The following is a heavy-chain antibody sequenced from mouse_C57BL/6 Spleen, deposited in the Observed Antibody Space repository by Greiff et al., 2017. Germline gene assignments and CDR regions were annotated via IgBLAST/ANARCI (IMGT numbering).Heavy chain of an antibody. V-gene: IGHV1-5*01. Sequence: VQLQQSGTVLARPGASVKMSCKTSGYTFTSYWMHWVKQRPGQGLEWIGAIYPGNSDTSYNQKFKGKAKLTAVTSASTAYMELSSLTNEDSAVYYWTPYYYGSSSWFAYWGQGTLVTVSA. J-gene: IGHJ3*01. CDR2: IYPGNSDT. CDR1: GYTFTSYW. D-gene: IGHD1-1*01. CDR3: TPYYYGSSSWFAY.